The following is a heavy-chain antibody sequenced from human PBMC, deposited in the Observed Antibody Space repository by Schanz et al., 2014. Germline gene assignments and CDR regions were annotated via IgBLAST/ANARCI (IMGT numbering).Heavy chain of an antibody. CDR3: AKGRFGELSAFDI. D-gene: IGHD3-10*01. CDR1: GFTFSSYA. J-gene: IGHJ3*02. CDR2: ISGGGGTT. V-gene: IGHV3-23*01. Sequence: DVQLLESGGGLVQPGGSLRLSCAASGFTFSSYAMSWVRQAPGKGLEWVSAISGGGGTTYYADSVKGRFTISRDNSKNTLYLQMNSLRAEDTAVYYCAKGRFGELSAFDIWGQGTMVTVSS.